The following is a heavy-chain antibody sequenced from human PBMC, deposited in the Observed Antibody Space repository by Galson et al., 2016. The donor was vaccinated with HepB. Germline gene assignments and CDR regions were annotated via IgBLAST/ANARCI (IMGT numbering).Heavy chain of an antibody. CDR2: ISSSGEHI. Sequence: SLRLSCAASGFTFSSYAMSWARQSPGEGLEWVSSISSSGEHISYADSVKGRFTISRDNSKNTVSLLMSSLRADDTAIYYCAKVGFSDLDYWGQGTLVTVSS. V-gene: IGHV3-23*01. CDR3: AKVGFSDLDY. CDR1: GFTFSSYA. J-gene: IGHJ4*02. D-gene: IGHD1-26*01.